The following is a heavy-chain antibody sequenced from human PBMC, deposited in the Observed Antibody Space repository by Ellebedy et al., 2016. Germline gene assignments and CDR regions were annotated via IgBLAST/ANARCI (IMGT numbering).Heavy chain of an antibody. J-gene: IGHJ5*02. D-gene: IGHD3-16*01. CDR1: ESTFSGYT. V-gene: IGHV3-21*01. CDR2: IDSSATNI. CDR3: ARGVGGTSLNWFDP. Sequence: GESLKISXAASESTFSGYTMNWVRQAPGKGLEWVSSIDSSATNIFYADSVKGRFTISRDNAKNSLFLQMNSLRAEDTAVYYCARGVGGTSLNWFDPWGQGTLVTVSS.